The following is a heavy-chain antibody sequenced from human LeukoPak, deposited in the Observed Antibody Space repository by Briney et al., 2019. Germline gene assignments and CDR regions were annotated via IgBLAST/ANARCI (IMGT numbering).Heavy chain of an antibody. V-gene: IGHV1-18*01. J-gene: IGHJ4*02. D-gene: IGHD3-10*01. CDR1: GYTFTSYG. Sequence: ASVKVSCKASGYTFTSYGISWVRQAPGQGLEWMGWISAYNGNTNYAQKLQGRVTMTTVTSTSTAYMELRSLRSDDTAVYYCANECDYSPGHKFDLWGQGTLVTVSS. CDR3: ANECDYSPGHKFDL. CDR2: ISAYNGNT.